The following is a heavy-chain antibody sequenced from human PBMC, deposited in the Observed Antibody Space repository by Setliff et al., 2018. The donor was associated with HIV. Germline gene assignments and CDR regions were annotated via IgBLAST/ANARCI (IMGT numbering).Heavy chain of an antibody. V-gene: IGHV1-18*04. D-gene: IGHD6-13*01. Sequence: ASVKVSCKASGYTFSSYGISWVRQTPGQGLEWMGWISAADHKKYYAPKVHDRIILTMDISTTTAHLQLRSLRSDDTAVYYCARARGIVAAVHYWGQGTLVTVSS. CDR3: ARARGIVAAVHY. J-gene: IGHJ4*02. CDR2: ISAADHKK. CDR1: GYTFSSYG.